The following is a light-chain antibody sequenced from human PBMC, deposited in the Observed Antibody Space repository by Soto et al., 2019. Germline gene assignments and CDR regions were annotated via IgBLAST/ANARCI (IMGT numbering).Light chain of an antibody. Sequence: DIQLTQSPSFLSASVGDRVTITCRASQGINSYLAWYLQKPGKVPKLLIYAASTFQSGVPSRFSGSGSGTEFTLTISSLQPEDFATYYCQQINSYPITFGQGTRLEI. V-gene: IGKV1-9*01. CDR3: QQINSYPIT. CDR1: QGINSY. J-gene: IGKJ5*01. CDR2: AAS.